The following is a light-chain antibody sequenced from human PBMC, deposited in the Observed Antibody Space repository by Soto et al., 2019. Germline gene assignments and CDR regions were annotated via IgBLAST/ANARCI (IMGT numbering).Light chain of an antibody. J-gene: IGKJ1*01. CDR1: QSVRNSY. Sequence: EIVLTQSPGTLSFSPGERVTLSCRASQSVRNSYLAWYQQRPGQAPRLLIYGASSRATCIPDRFSGSGSGTEFTLTISRLEPEDFAVYYCQQYGMSWTLGQGTNLEIK. V-gene: IGKV3-20*01. CDR2: GAS. CDR3: QQYGMSWT.